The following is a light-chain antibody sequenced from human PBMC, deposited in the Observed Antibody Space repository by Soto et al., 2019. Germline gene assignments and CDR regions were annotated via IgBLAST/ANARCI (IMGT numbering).Light chain of an antibody. J-gene: IGKJ4*01. V-gene: IGKV1-9*01. CDR1: QGISTY. Sequence: DIKLTQSPSFLSASVGDRVTITCRATQGISTYLAWYQHKPGKAPKLLIYTASTLQSGVPSRFSGSGSGTDFTLTISSLQPEDFATYYCQQVKSYPLTFGGGTKLEIK. CDR2: TAS. CDR3: QQVKSYPLT.